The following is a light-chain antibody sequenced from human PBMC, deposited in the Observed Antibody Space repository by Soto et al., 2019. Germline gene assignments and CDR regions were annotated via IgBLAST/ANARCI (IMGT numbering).Light chain of an antibody. J-gene: IGKJ1*01. CDR1: QSILDRSKNKYY. Sequence: DIVMTQSPDSLAVSLGERATFNCKSSQSILDRSKNKYYLAWYQQKSGQPPKLLIYWSSLRESGVPDRFTGSGSGTDFHLPLSSPQAEDVAVYYCQQYFTSPWTFGPGTKVEI. CDR2: WSS. V-gene: IGKV4-1*01. CDR3: QQYFTSPWT.